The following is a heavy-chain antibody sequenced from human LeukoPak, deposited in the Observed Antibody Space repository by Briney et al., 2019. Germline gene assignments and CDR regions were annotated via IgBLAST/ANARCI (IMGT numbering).Heavy chain of an antibody. Sequence: GGSLRLSCAASGFTFSSYSMNWVRQAPGKGLEWVSSISSSSSYIYYADSVKGRFTISRDNAKNSLYLQVNSLRAEDTAVYYCAKWCSGGSCYGAFDIWGQGTMVTVSS. D-gene: IGHD2-15*01. V-gene: IGHV3-21*01. CDR2: ISSSSSYI. CDR3: AKWCSGGSCYGAFDI. J-gene: IGHJ3*02. CDR1: GFTFSSYS.